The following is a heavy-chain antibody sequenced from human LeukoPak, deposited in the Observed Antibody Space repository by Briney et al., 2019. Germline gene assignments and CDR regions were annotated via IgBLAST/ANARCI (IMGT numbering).Heavy chain of an antibody. CDR3: ARAYSGYENFDY. Sequence: PGGSLRLSCAASGFTFSSYSMNWVRQAPGKGLEWVSSISSSSSYIYYADSEKGRFTISRDNAKNSLYLQMNSLRAEDTAVYYCARAYSGYENFDYWGQGTLVTVSS. V-gene: IGHV3-21*01. D-gene: IGHD5-12*01. J-gene: IGHJ4*02. CDR2: ISSSSSYI. CDR1: GFTFSSYS.